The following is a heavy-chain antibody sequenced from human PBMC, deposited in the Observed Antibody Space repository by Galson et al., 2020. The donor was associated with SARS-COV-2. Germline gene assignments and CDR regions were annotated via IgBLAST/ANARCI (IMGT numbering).Heavy chain of an antibody. CDR3: AREWLRSYYGLDV. Sequence: TLSLTCSVSNASIISGTYYWNWIRQPAGKGLEWIGRIYTSGSTDYNPSLKSRVTMSVDPSKNQFSLRLTSVTAADTAVYYCAREWLRSYYGLDVWGQGTTVTVSS. D-gene: IGHD5-12*01. CDR1: NASIISGTYY. J-gene: IGHJ6*02. V-gene: IGHV4-61*02. CDR2: IYTSGST.